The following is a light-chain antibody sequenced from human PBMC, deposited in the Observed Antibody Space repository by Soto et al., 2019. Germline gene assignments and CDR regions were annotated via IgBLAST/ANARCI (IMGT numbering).Light chain of an antibody. Sequence: EIVMPQSPATLSVSPGERATLFCRASQSVSSNLPWYQHKPDQAPSLLIYHASTRATGIPARFSGGGSETVFTLTITSLQSEDFAVYFCEQYNNWPPLMCGEGTKVEIK. V-gene: IGKV3D-15*01. CDR2: HAS. CDR3: EQYNNWPPLM. CDR1: QSVSSN. J-gene: IGKJ4*02.